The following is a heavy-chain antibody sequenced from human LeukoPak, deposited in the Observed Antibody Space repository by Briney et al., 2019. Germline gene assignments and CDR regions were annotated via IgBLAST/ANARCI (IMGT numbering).Heavy chain of an antibody. V-gene: IGHV3-21*01. CDR1: GFTFDDYG. D-gene: IGHD6-13*01. J-gene: IGHJ4*02. CDR2: ISSSSSYI. CDR3: ARVLEAASFDY. Sequence: GGSLRLSCAASGFTFDDYGMNWVRQAPGKGLEWVSSISSSSSYIYYADSLKGRFTMSRDNAKNSLYLQMNSLRAENTAVYYCARVLEAASFDYWGRGTPVTVSS.